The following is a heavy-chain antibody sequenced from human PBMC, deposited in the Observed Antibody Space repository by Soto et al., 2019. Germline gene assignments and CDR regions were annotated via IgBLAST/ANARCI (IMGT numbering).Heavy chain of an antibody. V-gene: IGHV4-34*01. Sequence: LSLTCAVYGGSFSGYYWSWIRQPPGKGLEWIGEINHSGSTNYNPSLKSRVTISVDTSKNQFSLKLSSVTAADTAVYYCARGRKHYDFWSGYFRPDYYYYYMDVWGKGTTVTVSS. D-gene: IGHD3-3*01. CDR1: GGSFSGYY. CDR3: ARGRKHYDFWSGYFRPDYYYYYMDV. J-gene: IGHJ6*03. CDR2: INHSGST.